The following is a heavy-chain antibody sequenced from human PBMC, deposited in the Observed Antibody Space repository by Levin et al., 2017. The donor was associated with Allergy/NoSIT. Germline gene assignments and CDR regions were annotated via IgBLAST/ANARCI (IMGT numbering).Heavy chain of an antibody. CDR1: GFTFSTFG. Sequence: GGSLRLSCAASGFTFSTFGMHWVRQAPGKGLEWVAVIWADGSNKYYADSVQGRFTISRDNSKNTLYLQMNSLRDEDTAVYYCARDRVLWVGGSRVYYDEDLDVWGKGTTVTVSS. V-gene: IGHV3-33*01. D-gene: IGHD3-10*01. J-gene: IGHJ6*04. CDR3: ARDRVLWVGGSRVYYDEDLDV. CDR2: IWADGSNK.